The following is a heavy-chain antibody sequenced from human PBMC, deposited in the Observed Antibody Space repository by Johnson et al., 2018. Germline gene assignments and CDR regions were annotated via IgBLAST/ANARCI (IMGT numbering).Heavy chain of an antibody. V-gene: IGHV1-46*01. CDR1: GGTFTSYY. CDR3: AGGSTVVTPGAFAI. CDR2: INPSGGST. J-gene: IGHJ3*02. D-gene: IGHD4-23*01. Sequence: QVQLVQSGAEVKKPGSSVKVSCKASGGTFTSYYMHWVRQAPGQGLEWMGIINPSGGSTSYAQKFQGRVTMTRDPSTSTVYMELSSLRSGDTAVYYCAGGSTVVTPGAFAIWGQGTMVTVSS.